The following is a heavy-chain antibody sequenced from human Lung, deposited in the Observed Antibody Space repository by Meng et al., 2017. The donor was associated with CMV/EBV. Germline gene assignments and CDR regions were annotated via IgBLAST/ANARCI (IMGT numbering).Heavy chain of an antibody. CDR1: GDSITNHNW. D-gene: IGHD3-10*01. CDR3: LRRSGGSV. V-gene: IGHV4-4*02. J-gene: IGHJ1*01. CDR2: IPHRGSS. Sequence: GQLRGSGPALVKPSATLSPTCAVSGDSITNHNWWAWVRQPPGKGLEWIGEIPHRGSSAYNPSLKSRVSMSIDKSKNQFSLKLTSVTAADTAVYHCLRRSGGSVWGQGTLVTVSS.